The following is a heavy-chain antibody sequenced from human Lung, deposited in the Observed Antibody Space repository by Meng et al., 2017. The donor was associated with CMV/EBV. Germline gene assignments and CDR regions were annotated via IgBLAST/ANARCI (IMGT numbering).Heavy chain of an antibody. CDR2: INSDGSTT. Sequence: STSCAASGSTFSTYWMHWVRQTPGTGLVWVSRINSDGSTTTYADSVKGRFTISRDNAKNTLYLQMSSLRAEGSAGYYCVRDGKYCSSGTCDYYIMDLWXQGTXVTVSS. CDR1: GSTFSTYW. V-gene: IGHV3-74*01. D-gene: IGHD2-15*01. CDR3: VRDGKYCSSGTCDYYIMDL. J-gene: IGHJ6*02.